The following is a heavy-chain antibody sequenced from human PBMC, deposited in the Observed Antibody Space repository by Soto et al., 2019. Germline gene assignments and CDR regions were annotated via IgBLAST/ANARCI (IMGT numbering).Heavy chain of an antibody. J-gene: IGHJ6*02. Sequence: ASVKVSCKASGYTFTGYYMHWVRQAPGQGLEWMGWINPNSGGTNYAQKFQGWVTMTRDTSISTAYMELSRLRSDDTAVYYCARGGHGDYYYYGMDVWGQGTTVTVSS. CDR2: INPNSGGT. D-gene: IGHD4-17*01. CDR3: ARGGHGDYYYYGMDV. CDR1: GYTFTGYY. V-gene: IGHV1-2*04.